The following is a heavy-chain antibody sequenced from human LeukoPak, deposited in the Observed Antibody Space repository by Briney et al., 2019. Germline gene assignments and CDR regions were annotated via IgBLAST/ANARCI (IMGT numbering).Heavy chain of an antibody. D-gene: IGHD3-10*01. Sequence: HSGGSLRLSCEASGFTFSSYAMHWVRQAPGKGLEWVAVISYDGSNKYYADSVKGRFTISRDNSKNTLYLQMNSLRAEDTAVYYCARDGGSGLDYWGQGTLVTVSS. V-gene: IGHV3-30*04. J-gene: IGHJ4*02. CDR2: ISYDGSNK. CDR1: GFTFSSYA. CDR3: ARDGGSGLDY.